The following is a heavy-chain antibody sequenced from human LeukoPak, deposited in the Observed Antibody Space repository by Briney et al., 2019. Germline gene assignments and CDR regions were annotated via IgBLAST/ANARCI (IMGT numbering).Heavy chain of an antibody. CDR1: GGSISSINYY. CDR2: IYYSGST. V-gene: IGHV4-39*07. J-gene: IGHJ5*02. Sequence: SETLSLTCTVSGGSISSINYYWGWIRQPPGKGLEWIGSIYYSGSTYYNPSLKSRFTISVDTSQNQFSLKESSVTAADTAVYYCARDLTAAADNWFDPWGQGTLVTVSS. D-gene: IGHD6-13*01. CDR3: ARDLTAAADNWFDP.